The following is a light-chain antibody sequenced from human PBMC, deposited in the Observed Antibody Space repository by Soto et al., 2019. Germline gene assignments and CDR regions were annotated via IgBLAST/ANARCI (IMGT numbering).Light chain of an antibody. Sequence: QSALTQPASVSGSPGQSMTISCTGTSSDVGSGNFVSWFQQHPGKAPKLMIYEVTNRPSGVSYRFSGSKSGNTASLTISGLKAEDEADYYCSSFTTTNTGVFGGGTKLTVL. CDR2: EVT. CDR1: SSDVGSGNF. J-gene: IGLJ3*02. CDR3: SSFTTTNTGV. V-gene: IGLV2-14*01.